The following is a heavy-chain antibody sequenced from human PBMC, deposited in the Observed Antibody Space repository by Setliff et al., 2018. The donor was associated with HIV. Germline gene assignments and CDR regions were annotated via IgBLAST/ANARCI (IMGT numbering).Heavy chain of an antibody. V-gene: IGHV4-34*01. D-gene: IGHD3-3*01. CDR1: GGSFSGHY. Sequence: PSETLSLTCAVYGGSFSGHYWNWVRQPPGKGLEWIGEINESGGINYNPSLKSRLIISVDTSKKQFSLNLISMTAADTAVYFCARETDVSTSWFGGYYFDFWGQGTVVTVSS. CDR3: ARETDVSTSWFGGYYFDF. CDR2: INESGGI. J-gene: IGHJ4*02.